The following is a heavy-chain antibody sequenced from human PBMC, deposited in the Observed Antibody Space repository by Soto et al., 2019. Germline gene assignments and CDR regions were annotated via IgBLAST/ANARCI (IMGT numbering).Heavy chain of an antibody. CDR3: PRLKDYDILTGYLDY. D-gene: IGHD3-9*01. J-gene: IGHJ4*02. CDR1: GGSISSSSYY. V-gene: IGHV4-39*01. Sequence: PSETLSLTCTVSGGSISSSSYYWGWIRQPPGKGLEWIGSIYYSGSTYYNPSLKSRVTISVDTSKNQFSLKLSSVTAADTAVYYCPRLKDYDILTGYLDYWGQGTLVTVSS. CDR2: IYYSGST.